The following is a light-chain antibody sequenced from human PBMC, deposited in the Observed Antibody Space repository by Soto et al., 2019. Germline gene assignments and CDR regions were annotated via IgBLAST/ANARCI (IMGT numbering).Light chain of an antibody. V-gene: IGKV3-11*01. CDR2: DAS. Sequence: EIVLTQSPATLSLSPGERATLSCRASQSVSSYLAWYQQKPGQAPRLLIYDASNRATCIPARFSGSGSGTDFTLTISSLEPEDFAVYYCQQRSNWPITFGPGTKVEIK. CDR1: QSVSSY. CDR3: QQRSNWPIT. J-gene: IGKJ3*01.